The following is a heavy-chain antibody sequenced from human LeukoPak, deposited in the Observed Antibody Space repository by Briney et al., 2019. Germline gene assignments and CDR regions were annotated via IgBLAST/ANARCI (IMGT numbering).Heavy chain of an antibody. Sequence: GGSLRLSCAAPGNYWMHWFRQAPGKGLEWVSAISGSGGSTYYADSVKGRFTISRDNSKNTLYLQMNSLRAEDTAVYYCANLVSYGDDDYWGQGTLVTVSS. V-gene: IGHV3-23*01. CDR2: ISGSGGST. D-gene: IGHD4-17*01. CDR1: GNYW. J-gene: IGHJ4*02. CDR3: ANLVSYGDDDY.